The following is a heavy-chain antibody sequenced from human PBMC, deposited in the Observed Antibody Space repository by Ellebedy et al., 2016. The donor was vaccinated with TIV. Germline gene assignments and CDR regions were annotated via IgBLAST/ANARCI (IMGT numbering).Heavy chain of an antibody. D-gene: IGHD5-18*01. CDR3: ARDQVYGIQLWFDY. V-gene: IGHV3-23*01. CDR2: IGGSAEST. CDR1: GFTFNTYA. J-gene: IGHJ4*02. Sequence: GESLKISCAASGFTFNTYAMSWVRQAPGRGLEWVSVIGGSAESTYYADSVKGRFTISRDNSKNTLYLQMNSLRAEDTAVYYCARDQVYGIQLWFDYWGQGPLVTVSS.